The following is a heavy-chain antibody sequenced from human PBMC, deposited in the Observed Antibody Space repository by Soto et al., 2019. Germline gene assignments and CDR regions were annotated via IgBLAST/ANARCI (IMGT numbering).Heavy chain of an antibody. D-gene: IGHD5-12*01. CDR3: ARQPDIVATITSYYYGMDV. CDR1: GYSFTSYW. J-gene: IGHJ6*02. CDR2: IYPGDSDT. Sequence: GESLKISCKGSGYSFTSYWIGWVRQMPGKGLEWMGIIYPGDSDTRYSPSFQGQVTISADKSISTAYLQWSSLKASDSAMYYCARQPDIVATITSYYYGMDVLGQGTTVTVSS. V-gene: IGHV5-51*01.